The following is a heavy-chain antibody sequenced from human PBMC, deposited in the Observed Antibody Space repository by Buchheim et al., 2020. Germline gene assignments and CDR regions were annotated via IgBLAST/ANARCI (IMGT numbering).Heavy chain of an antibody. V-gene: IGHV4-34*01. CDR2: INHSGST. J-gene: IGHJ4*02. Sequence: QVQLQQWGAGLLKPSETLSLTCAVYGGSFSGYYWSWIRQPPGKGLEWIGEINHSGSTNYNPSLKSRVTISVDTSKNQFSLQLSSVTAADTAVYYCARRNRYNWNYRQTFDYWGQGTL. D-gene: IGHD1-7*01. CDR3: ARRNRYNWNYRQTFDY. CDR1: GGSFSGYY.